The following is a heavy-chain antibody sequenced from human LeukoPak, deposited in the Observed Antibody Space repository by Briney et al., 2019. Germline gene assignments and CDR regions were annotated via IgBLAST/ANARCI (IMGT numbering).Heavy chain of an antibody. CDR2: ISYDGSNK. CDR1: GFTFSSYA. CDR3: ARDRSLMYYYDSSVLGDY. Sequence: GGSLRLSCAASGFTFSSYAMHWVRQAPGKGLEWVAVISYDGSNKYYADSVKGRFTISRDNSKNTLYLQMNSLRAEDTAVYYCARDRSLMYYYDSSVLGDYWGQGTLVTVSS. D-gene: IGHD3-22*01. J-gene: IGHJ4*02. V-gene: IGHV3-30-3*01.